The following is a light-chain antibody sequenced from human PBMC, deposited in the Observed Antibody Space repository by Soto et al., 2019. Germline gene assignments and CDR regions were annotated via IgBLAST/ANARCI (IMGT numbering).Light chain of an antibody. V-gene: IGKV3D-20*02. J-gene: IGKJ5*01. CDR1: QSVSSDY. CDR3: QQRSNWIT. CDR2: RAS. Sequence: EILLTQSPGTLSLSPGERATLSCRASQSVSSDYLAWYQQKPGQTPKVLIYRASSRATGIPDRFSGSGSGTDFTLTISSLEPEDFAVYYCQQRSNWITFGQGTRLEIK.